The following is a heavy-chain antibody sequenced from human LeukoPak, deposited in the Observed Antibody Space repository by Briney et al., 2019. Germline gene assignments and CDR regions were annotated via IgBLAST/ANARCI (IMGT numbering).Heavy chain of an antibody. CDR1: GGSFSGYY. CDR3: ARANFLTSCFRP. D-gene: IGHD2-2*01. CDR2: INHSGST. V-gene: IGHV4-34*01. Sequence: SETLSLTCAVYGGSFSGYYWSWIRQPPGKGLEWIGEINHSGSTNYNPSLKSRVTISVDTSKNQFSLKLSSVTAADTAVYYCARANFLTSCFRPWGQGTLVTVSP. J-gene: IGHJ5*02.